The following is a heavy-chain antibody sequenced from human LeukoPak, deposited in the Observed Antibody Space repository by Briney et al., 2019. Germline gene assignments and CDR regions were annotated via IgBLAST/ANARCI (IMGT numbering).Heavy chain of an antibody. D-gene: IGHD1-7*01. CDR3: ARDSKLTYYGMDV. CDR1: GFTFSSYE. Sequence: GGSLRLSCAASGFTFSSYEMNWVRQAPGKGPEWVSYISSSGSTIYYADSVKGRFTISRDNAKNSLYLQMNSLRAEDTAVYYCARDSKLTYYGMDVWGQGTTVTVSS. J-gene: IGHJ6*02. V-gene: IGHV3-48*03. CDR2: ISSSGSTI.